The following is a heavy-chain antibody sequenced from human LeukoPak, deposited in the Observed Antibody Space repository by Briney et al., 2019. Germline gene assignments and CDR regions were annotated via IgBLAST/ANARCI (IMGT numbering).Heavy chain of an antibody. Sequence: SETLAVTCTVSGSSISSCTWCSLVRQPPGEGLEWLWVNLHYGCTNVNPSRKSRLTTSVAEPNHECSLKLTSVTAADTAVYVCASGGLVSRYLDDWGQGLMVTVSS. J-gene: IGHJ4*01. V-gene: IGHV4-4*02. CDR2: NLHYGCT. CDR3: ASGGLVSRYLDD. CDR1: GSSISSCTW. D-gene: IGHD3-9*01.